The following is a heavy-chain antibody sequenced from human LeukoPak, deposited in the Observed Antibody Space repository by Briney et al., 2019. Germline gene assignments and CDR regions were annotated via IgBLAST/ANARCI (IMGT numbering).Heavy chain of an antibody. CDR1: GFTFSSYS. J-gene: IGHJ4*02. Sequence: GGSLRLSCAASGFTFSSYSMNWVRQAPGKGLEWVSSISSSSYIYYADSVKGRFTISRDNAKNSLYLQMNSLRAEDTAVYYCARNPYGSSWYYFDYWGQGTLVTVSS. D-gene: IGHD6-13*01. V-gene: IGHV3-21*01. CDR3: ARNPYGSSWYYFDY. CDR2: ISSSSYI.